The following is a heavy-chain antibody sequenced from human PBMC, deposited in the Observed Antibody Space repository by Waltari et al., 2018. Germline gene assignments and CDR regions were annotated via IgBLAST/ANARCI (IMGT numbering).Heavy chain of an antibody. Sequence: QVQLQESGPGLVKPSETLSLTCTVSGGSISRSYWSWNRPPPGKGLEWIGYIDYSGSTNYNPSLKSRVTISVDTSKNQFSLKLSSVTAADTAVYYCARWAYCGGDCYSEFDYWGQGTLVTVSS. V-gene: IGHV4-59*01. J-gene: IGHJ4*02. CDR1: GGSISRSY. CDR2: IDYSGST. CDR3: ARWAYCGGDCYSEFDY. D-gene: IGHD2-21*02.